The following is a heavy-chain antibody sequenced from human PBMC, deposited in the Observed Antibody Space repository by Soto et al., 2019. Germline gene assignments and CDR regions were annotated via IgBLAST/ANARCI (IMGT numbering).Heavy chain of an antibody. D-gene: IGHD6-6*01. CDR3: AREVGKVGYSSSSCDY. Sequence: QVQLVQSGAEVKKPGASVKVSCKASGYTFTDHYMYWVRQAPGQGLEWMGWINPDNGGTSYAQKFQGRVTMTTDTSINTVYMELSRLRYDDTAVYYCAREVGKVGYSSSSCDYWGQGSLVTVST. CDR2: INPDNGGT. J-gene: IGHJ4*02. V-gene: IGHV1-2*02. CDR1: GYTFTDHY.